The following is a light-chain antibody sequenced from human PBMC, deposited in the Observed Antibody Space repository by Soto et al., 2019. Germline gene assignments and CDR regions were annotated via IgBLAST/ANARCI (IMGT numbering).Light chain of an antibody. CDR1: NSNIGSNT. V-gene: IGLV1-47*02. CDR3: ASWDDRLGAVI. J-gene: IGLJ2*01. Sequence: QAVVTQPPSASGTPGQRVTISCSGSNSNIGSNTVNWYQQLPGTAPKLLIYYDNLRPSGVPERISGSKSGTSASLAISGLRSEDEAVYYCASWDDRLGAVIFGGGTKLTVL. CDR2: YDN.